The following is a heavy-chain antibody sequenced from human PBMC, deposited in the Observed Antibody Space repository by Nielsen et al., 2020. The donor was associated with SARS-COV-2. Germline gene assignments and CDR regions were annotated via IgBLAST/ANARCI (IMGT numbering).Heavy chain of an antibody. CDR1: GFTFSSYT. J-gene: IGHJ4*02. CDR2: ISSSSSTI. Sequence: GESLKISCAASGFTFSSYTMNWVRQAPGKGLEWVSYISSSSSTIYYADSVKGRFTISRDNAKNSLYLQMNSLRAEDTAVYYCAKGRVAGAGPPTLFDYWGQGTLVTVSS. D-gene: IGHD6-19*01. V-gene: IGHV3-48*04. CDR3: AKGRVAGAGPPTLFDY.